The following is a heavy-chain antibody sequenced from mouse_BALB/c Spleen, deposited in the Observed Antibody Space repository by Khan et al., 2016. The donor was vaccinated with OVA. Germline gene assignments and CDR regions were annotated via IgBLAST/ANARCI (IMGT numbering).Heavy chain of an antibody. CDR2: ISSDSNTI. J-gene: IGHJ2*01. Sequence: EVELVESGGGLVQSGGSLKLSCAASGFTFTSYGMHWIRQAPEKGLELVATISSDSNTIYYADTVKGRFTISRDNPKNTLFLQMTSLRSGDTALYCCATSYFYGYYFDYWGQGTTLTVSS. D-gene: IGHD1-1*01. CDR1: GFTFTSYG. CDR3: ATSYFYGYYFDY. V-gene: IGHV5-17*02.